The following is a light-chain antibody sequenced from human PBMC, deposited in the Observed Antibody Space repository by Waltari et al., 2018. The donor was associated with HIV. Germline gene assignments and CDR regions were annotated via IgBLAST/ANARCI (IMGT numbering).Light chain of an antibody. Sequence: QSVLTQPPSASGTPGQRVAISCSGSSSNIGSNYAYWYQQLPGTAPKVLIYRSNQRPSGVPGRFSGSKGGSAAALAVSARRSGGEADYCCATGEGSLSGPVCGGGTKLAVL. CDR1: SSNIGSNY. CDR2: RSN. J-gene: IGLJ3*02. CDR3: ATGEGSLSGPV. V-gene: IGLV1-47*01.